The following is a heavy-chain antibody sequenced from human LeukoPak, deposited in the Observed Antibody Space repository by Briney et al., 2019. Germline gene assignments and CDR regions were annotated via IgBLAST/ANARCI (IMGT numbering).Heavy chain of an antibody. Sequence: GGSLRLSSAASGFTFSTYWMHWVRQAPGKGLLWVSRIRPEGTTTAYADSVKGRFTISRDNAKNTLFLQMNSLSAENTAVYYCARDLDWILFDYWGQGTLVTVSS. D-gene: IGHD3-9*01. CDR1: GFTFSTYW. CDR3: ARDLDWILFDY. J-gene: IGHJ4*02. CDR2: IRPEGTTT. V-gene: IGHV3-74*03.